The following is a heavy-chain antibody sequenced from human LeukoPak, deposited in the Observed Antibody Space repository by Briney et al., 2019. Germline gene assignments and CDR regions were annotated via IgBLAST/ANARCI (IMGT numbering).Heavy chain of an antibody. J-gene: IGHJ4*02. CDR2: INPNSGGT. D-gene: IGHD3-10*01. CDR1: GYTFTGYY. Sequence: ASVKVSCKASGYTFTGYYMHWVRQAPGQGLEWMGWINPNSGGTNYAQKFQGRVTMTRDTSISTAYMELSRLRSDDTAVYYCARGGVTMVRGVIITPLDYWGQGTLVTVSS. V-gene: IGHV1-2*02. CDR3: ARGGVTMVRGVIITPLDY.